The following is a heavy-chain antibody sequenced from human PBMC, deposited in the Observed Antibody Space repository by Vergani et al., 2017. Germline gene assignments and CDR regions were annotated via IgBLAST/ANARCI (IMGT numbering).Heavy chain of an antibody. J-gene: IGHJ6*02. D-gene: IGHD4-17*01. CDR3: ATPQTVTTGGMEV. CDR2: VDPEDGET. Sequence: EVKLVQSGAEVNKPGATMNISCKVSGYTFTDHYMHWVKQAPGQGLEWMGLVDPEDGETIYAEKFKGRVTIAADTSTDTAHLELSSLRSEDTAVYYCATPQTVTTGGMEVWGQGTTVIVSS. CDR1: GYTFTDHY. V-gene: IGHV1-69-2*01.